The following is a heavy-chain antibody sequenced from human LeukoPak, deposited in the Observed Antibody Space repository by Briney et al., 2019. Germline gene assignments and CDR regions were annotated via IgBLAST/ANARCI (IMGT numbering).Heavy chain of an antibody. J-gene: IGHJ4*02. CDR3: VPGFLGTAMVTTLRDY. CDR2: INPISGGT. D-gene: IGHD5-18*01. Sequence: ASVKVSCKASGYTFTDYYIHWVRQAPGQGLEWMGWINPISGGTNFPQKFQGRVIMTRDTSISTAYMGLSRLTSDDTAMYYCVPGFLGTAMVTTLRDYWGQGTLVIVST. V-gene: IGHV1-2*02. CDR1: GYTFTDYY.